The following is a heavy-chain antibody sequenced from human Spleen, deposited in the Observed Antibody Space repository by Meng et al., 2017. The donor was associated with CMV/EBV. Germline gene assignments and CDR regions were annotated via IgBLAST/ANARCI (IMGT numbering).Heavy chain of an antibody. CDR3: ARLDYDFWTGYGDY. D-gene: IGHD3-3*01. J-gene: IGHJ4*02. CDR1: GGSFSGYY. Sequence: GSLRLSCAVYGGSFSGYYWSWIRQPPGKGLEWIGEINHSGSTNYNPSLKSRVTISVDTSKNQFSLRLNSMTAADTAVYYCARLDYDFWTGYGDYWGQGRLVTVSS. V-gene: IGHV4-34*01. CDR2: INHSGST.